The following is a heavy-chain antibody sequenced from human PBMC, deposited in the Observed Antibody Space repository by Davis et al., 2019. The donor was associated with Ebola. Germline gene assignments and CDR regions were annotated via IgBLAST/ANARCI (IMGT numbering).Heavy chain of an antibody. CDR1: GYSCTNYW. Sequence: GGSLRLSCKGSGYSCTNYWRAWVRQLPGKGLEWMGVIYPGDSDTRYNPSFQGQVTISADKSITTAYLQWSSLKASDSAMYYCARRGYCSGTGCPWGWFDPWGQGTLVTVSS. V-gene: IGHV5-51*01. CDR3: ARRGYCSGTGCPWGWFDP. CDR2: IYPGDSDT. D-gene: IGHD2-2*01. J-gene: IGHJ5*02.